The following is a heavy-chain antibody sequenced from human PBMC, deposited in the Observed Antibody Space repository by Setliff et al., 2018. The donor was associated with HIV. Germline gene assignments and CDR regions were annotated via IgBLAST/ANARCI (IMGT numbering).Heavy chain of an antibody. V-gene: IGHV4-39*07. CDR1: GGSITRTPYY. CDR2: IYHSGIV. D-gene: IGHD2-2*01. CDR3: ARVRLRVPPSIFDY. J-gene: IGHJ4*02. Sequence: PSETLSLTCTVSGGSITRTPYYWAWIRQSPAKGLEWIGEIYHSGIVNYNPSLQSRVTISTDTSKNQFSLRLNSVTVADTAVYYCARVRLRVPPSIFDYWGMGSLVTVTS.